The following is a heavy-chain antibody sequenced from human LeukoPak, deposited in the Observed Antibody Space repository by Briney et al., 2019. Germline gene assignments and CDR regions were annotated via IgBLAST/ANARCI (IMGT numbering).Heavy chain of an antibody. J-gene: IGHJ4*02. CDR2: ISYDESDK. V-gene: IGHV3-30*04. CDR3: ASYGSGSYYGY. D-gene: IGHD3-10*01. Sequence: GRSLRLSCAASGFTFNIYAMHWVRQAPGKGLEWVAVISYDESDKYYADSVKGRFTISRDNAKNSVYLQMNSLRAEDTAVYYCASYGSGSYYGYWGQGTLVTVSS. CDR1: GFTFNIYA.